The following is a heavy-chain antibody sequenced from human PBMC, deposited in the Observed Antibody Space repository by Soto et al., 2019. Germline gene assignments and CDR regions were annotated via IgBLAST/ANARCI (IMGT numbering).Heavy chain of an antibody. Sequence: SVKVSCKASGGTFSSYAISWVRQAPGQGLEWMGGIIPIFGTANYAQKFQGRVTITADESTSTAYMELSSLRSEDTAVYYCASKGEDIVVGPAPPVYYYYGMDVWGQGTKVTVSS. CDR1: GGTFSSYA. D-gene: IGHD2-2*01. CDR2: IIPIFGTA. J-gene: IGHJ6*02. CDR3: ASKGEDIVVGPAPPVYYYYGMDV. V-gene: IGHV1-69*13.